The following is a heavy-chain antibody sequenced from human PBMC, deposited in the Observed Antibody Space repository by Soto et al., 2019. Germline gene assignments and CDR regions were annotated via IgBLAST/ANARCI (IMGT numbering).Heavy chain of an antibody. V-gene: IGHV3-49*03. CDR2: IKSKAKGGTT. J-gene: IGHJ3*02. Sequence: GGSLRLSCTASGFTFGDYAMSWFRQAPGKGLEWVGFIKSKAKGGTTEFAASVKDRFTISRDDSKNIAYLQMNSLKTEDTAVYYCARDRDIVQVPDIWGQGTMVTVSS. CDR1: GFTFGDYA. D-gene: IGHD2-8*02. CDR3: ARDRDIVQVPDI.